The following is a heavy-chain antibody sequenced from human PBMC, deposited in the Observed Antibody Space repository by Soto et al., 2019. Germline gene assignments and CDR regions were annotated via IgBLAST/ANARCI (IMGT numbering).Heavy chain of an antibody. J-gene: IGHJ3*02. V-gene: IGHV3-64D*08. Sequence: GGSLRLSCSASEVSFRTYSAYWVRQAPGKGLEYVSAVTNNGGSTYYADSVKGRFTISRDTSKNTLYLQMSSLRPEDTAVYYCVGGNYGGGAFDIWGQGTTVTVSS. CDR3: VGGNYGGGAFDI. CDR2: VTNNGGST. D-gene: IGHD1-26*01. CDR1: EVSFRTYS.